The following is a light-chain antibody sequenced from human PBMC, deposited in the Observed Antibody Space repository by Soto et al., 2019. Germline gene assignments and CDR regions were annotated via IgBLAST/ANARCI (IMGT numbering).Light chain of an antibody. CDR2: GAS. Sequence: EIVMTQSPATLSVSPGEGATLSCRASQRVSSNLAWYQQKPGQAPRLLIYGASSRATGIPARFSGSGSGTDFTLTISSLLSEDFAVYYCQQYHNWPPWTFGQGTKVEIK. CDR3: QQYHNWPPWT. CDR1: QRVSSN. J-gene: IGKJ1*01. V-gene: IGKV3D-15*01.